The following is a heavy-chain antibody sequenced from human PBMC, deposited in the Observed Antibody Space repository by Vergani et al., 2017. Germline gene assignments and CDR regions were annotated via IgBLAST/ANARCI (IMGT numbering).Heavy chain of an antibody. V-gene: IGHV4-30-2*01. D-gene: IGHD3-3*01. CDR3: ARGVMKTEYYDFWSGTEHQYYFDY. CDR1: GGSISSGGYS. J-gene: IGHJ4*02. CDR2: IYHSGST. Sequence: QLQLQESGSGLVKPSQTLSLTCAVSGGSISSGGYSWSWIRQPPGKGLEWIGYIYHSGSTYYNPSLKSRVTISVDRSKNQFSLKLSSVTAADTAVYYCARGVMKTEYYDFWSGTEHQYYFDYWGQGTLVTVSS.